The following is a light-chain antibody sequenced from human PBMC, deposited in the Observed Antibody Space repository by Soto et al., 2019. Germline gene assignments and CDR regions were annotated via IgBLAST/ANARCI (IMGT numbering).Light chain of an antibody. CDR1: SSDVGGYNY. CDR3: GSWDSSLSAYV. Sequence: QSVLTQPASVSGSPGQSITISCTGTSSDVGGYNYVSWYQQHPGKAPKLMIYEVSNRPSGVSYRFSGSKSGTSATLGITGFQTGDEADYYCGSWDSSLSAYVFGTGTKVTVL. CDR2: EVS. J-gene: IGLJ1*01. V-gene: IGLV2-14*01.